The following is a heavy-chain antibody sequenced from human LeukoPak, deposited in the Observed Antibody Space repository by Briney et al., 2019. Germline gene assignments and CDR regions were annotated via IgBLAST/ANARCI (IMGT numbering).Heavy chain of an antibody. CDR2: IRYDGNNK. V-gene: IGHV3-30*02. J-gene: IGHJ4*02. CDR1: GFTFSNYG. D-gene: IGHD6-19*01. CDR3: TRGAGTGWRFDS. Sequence: PGGSLRLSCGASGFTFSNYGMLWVRQAPGKGLEWVAFIRYDGNNKLYADSMKGRFTISRDNAKNSLYLQMNSLKADDTAVYYCTRGAGTGWRFDSWGQGTLVTVSS.